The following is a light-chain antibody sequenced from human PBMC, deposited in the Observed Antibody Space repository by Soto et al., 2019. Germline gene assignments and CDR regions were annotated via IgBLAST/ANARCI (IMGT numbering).Light chain of an antibody. CDR3: QQSYTPPRT. J-gene: IGKJ2*01. CDR1: QTIGTY. CDR2: DAS. Sequence: DIQMTQSPPSLSASVGDRVTITCRASQTIGTYLNWYQKKPEKPPKLLIYDASNLQTGVPSRFSGSGSGPDFALTISSLQPEDFATYYCQQSYTPPRTLGQGTKLDIK. V-gene: IGKV1-39*01.